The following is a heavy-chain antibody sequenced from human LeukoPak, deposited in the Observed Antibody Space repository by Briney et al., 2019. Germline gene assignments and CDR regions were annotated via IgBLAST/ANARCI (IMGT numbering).Heavy chain of an antibody. CDR3: ARAPQWLVTN. CDR2: ISSSSSYI. D-gene: IGHD6-19*01. J-gene: IGHJ4*02. V-gene: IGHV3-21*01. Sequence: PGGSLRLSCAASGLTFSSYSMNWVRQAPGKGLEWVSSISSSSSYIYYADSVEGRFTISRDNAKNSLYLQMNSLRAEDTAVYYCARAPQWLVTNWGQGTLVTVSS. CDR1: GLTFSSYS.